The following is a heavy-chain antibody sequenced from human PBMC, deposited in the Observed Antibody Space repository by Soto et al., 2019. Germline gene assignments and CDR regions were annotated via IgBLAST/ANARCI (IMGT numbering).Heavy chain of an antibody. CDR3: ARDVPDTSLFFYYYGMDV. Sequence: QVHLVQSGAELRKPGASVKVSCKASGYSFTSYGISWVRQAPGQGLEWMGWISTDNGNTNYAHNLQGRVSMTIDPSTSTAYMELWSLGSADTAVYYCARDVPDTSLFFYYYGMDVWGQGTTVTVSS. V-gene: IGHV1-18*01. D-gene: IGHD2-21*01. CDR1: GYSFTSYG. J-gene: IGHJ6*02. CDR2: ISTDNGNT.